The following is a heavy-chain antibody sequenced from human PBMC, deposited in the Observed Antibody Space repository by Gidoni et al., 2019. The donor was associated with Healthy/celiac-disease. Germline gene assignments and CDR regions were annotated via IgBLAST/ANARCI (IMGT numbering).Heavy chain of an antibody. V-gene: IGHV3-21*01. J-gene: IGHJ6*02. D-gene: IGHD3-16*02. Sequence: EVQLVESGGGLVKPGGSLRLSCAASGFTFSSYRMNWVRQAPGKGLEWVSSISSSSSYIYYADSVKGRFTISRDNAKNSLYLQMNSLRAEDTAVYYCARAHMITFGGVIANHYYYYGMDVWGQGTTVTVSS. CDR3: ARAHMITFGGVIANHYYYYGMDV. CDR2: ISSSSSYI. CDR1: GFTFSSYR.